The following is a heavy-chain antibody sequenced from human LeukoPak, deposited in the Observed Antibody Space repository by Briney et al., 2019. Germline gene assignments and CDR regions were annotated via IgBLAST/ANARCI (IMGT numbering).Heavy chain of an antibody. CDR3: AKLSTYYDILTGYPPDY. D-gene: IGHD3-9*01. V-gene: IGHV3-23*01. CDR1: GFTFSSYA. CDR2: ISGSGGST. J-gene: IGHJ4*02. Sequence: GGSLRLSCAASGFTFSSYAMSWVRQAPGKGLEWVSAISGSGGSTYYADSVKGRFTISRDNAKNSLYLQMNSLRAEDTAVYYCAKLSTYYDILTGYPPDYWGQGTLVTVSS.